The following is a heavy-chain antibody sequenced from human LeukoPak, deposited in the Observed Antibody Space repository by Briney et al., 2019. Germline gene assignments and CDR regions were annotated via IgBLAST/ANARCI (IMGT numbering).Heavy chain of an antibody. D-gene: IGHD3-10*01. CDR3: ARDTGIREAFDI. CDR2: INSDGSST. Sequence: GGSLRLSCAASGFTFSSYWMHWVRQAPGKGLVWVSRINSDGSSTSYADSVKGRFTVSRDNARNSLYLQMSSLRAEDTAIYYCARDTGIREAFDIWGRGTMVTVSS. J-gene: IGHJ3*02. V-gene: IGHV3-74*01. CDR1: GFTFSSYW.